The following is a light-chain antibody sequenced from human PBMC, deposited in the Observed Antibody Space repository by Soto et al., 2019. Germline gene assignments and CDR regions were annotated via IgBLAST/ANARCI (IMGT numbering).Light chain of an antibody. CDR3: QQRYNWPQT. V-gene: IGKV3-11*01. J-gene: IGKJ1*01. CDR2: DAS. Sequence: PGERANLSCRTSQSVSRTLAWYQQKSGQAPRLLIYDASNRATGIPTRFSGSGSGTDFTLTISSLEPEDVAVYYCQQRYNWPQTFGRGTKVEIK. CDR1: QSVSRT.